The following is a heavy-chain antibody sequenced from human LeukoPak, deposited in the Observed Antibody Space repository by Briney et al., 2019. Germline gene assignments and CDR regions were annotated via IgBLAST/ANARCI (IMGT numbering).Heavy chain of an antibody. CDR3: ARDWGVIVGGVYYYMDV. Sequence: GASVKVSCKASGYSFTAYYMHWVRQAPGQGLEWMGIINPSGGSSSYAQKFQGRVTMTRDMSTSTVYMELSSLRSEDTAMYYCARDWGVIVGGVYYYMDVWGKGTTVTVSS. J-gene: IGHJ6*03. CDR2: INPSGGSS. D-gene: IGHD3-10*01. CDR1: GYSFTAYY. V-gene: IGHV1-46*01.